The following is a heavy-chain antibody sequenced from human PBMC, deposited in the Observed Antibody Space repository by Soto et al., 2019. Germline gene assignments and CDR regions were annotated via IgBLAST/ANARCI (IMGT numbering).Heavy chain of an antibody. D-gene: IGHD1-1*01. CDR1: GGSITSSGYY. CDR3: ARGGRRTQLAD. V-gene: IGHV4-31*03. Sequence: SETLSLTCTVSGGSITSSGYYWSWIRQHPGEGLEWIGFTSNSGSTSYNPSLKSRVTISVDTSSNQFSLNLKSVTAADTAVYYCARGGRRTQLADWGQGTLVPVSS. J-gene: IGHJ1*01. CDR2: TSNSGST.